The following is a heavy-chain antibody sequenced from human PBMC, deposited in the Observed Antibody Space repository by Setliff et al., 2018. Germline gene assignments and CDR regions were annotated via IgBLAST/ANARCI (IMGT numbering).Heavy chain of an antibody. V-gene: IGHV3-23*01. CDR2: ISWNSGSI. J-gene: IGHJ4*02. Sequence: GGSLRLSCAAAGYTFSSHWMHWVRQAPGKGLEWVSGISWNSGSIGYADSVKGRFTISRDNSKNTLYLQMNSLRAEDTAVYYCAKDFSLYDILTGYYPYWGQGTLVTVSS. D-gene: IGHD3-9*01. CDR1: GYTFSSHW. CDR3: AKDFSLYDILTGYYPY.